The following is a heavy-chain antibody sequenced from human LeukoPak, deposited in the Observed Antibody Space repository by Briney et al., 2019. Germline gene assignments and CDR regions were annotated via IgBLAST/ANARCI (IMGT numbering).Heavy chain of an antibody. Sequence: GGSLRLSCAASGFTFSSHGMNWVRQAPGKGLEWVSGISGSGDNTYYADSVEGRFTISRDNSKNTLYLQMNSLRAEDTAVYYCAKEGLLWFGELFDYWGQGTLVTVSS. J-gene: IGHJ4*02. CDR1: GFTFSSHG. CDR3: AKEGLLWFGELFDY. V-gene: IGHV3-23*01. CDR2: ISGSGDNT. D-gene: IGHD3-10*01.